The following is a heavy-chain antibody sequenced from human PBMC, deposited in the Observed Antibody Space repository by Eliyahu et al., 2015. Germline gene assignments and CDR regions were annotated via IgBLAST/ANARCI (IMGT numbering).Heavy chain of an antibody. CDR3: VRQRLTVGSIRNPFDY. V-gene: IGHV1-2*02. Sequence: VQLVQSGSEVKKPGASVKVSCKASGYAFSGXFIHWVRQAPGQGLEWMGWMNPNNGATFFAQKFQGRVLMTRITSANTAFMELNSLTSDDSAVYFCVRQRLTVGSIRNPFDYWGQGTLVTVSS. D-gene: IGHD1-14*01. J-gene: IGHJ4*02. CDR1: GYAFSGXF. CDR2: MNPNNGAT.